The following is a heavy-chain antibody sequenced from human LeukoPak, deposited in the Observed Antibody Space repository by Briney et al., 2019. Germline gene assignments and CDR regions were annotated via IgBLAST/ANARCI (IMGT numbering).Heavy chain of an antibody. CDR2: MKSKSDDGTT. V-gene: IGHV3-15*01. CDR1: GFTFSATW. J-gene: IGHJ4*02. Sequence: PGGSLRLSCAASGFTFSATWMSWVRQAPGRALEWVGRMKSKSDDGTTEFAALVKGRFTISRDDSKNTLCLQMNNLKSEDTAVYYCSTDYGYGWGSFRLGYWGQGALVVVSS. CDR3: STDYGYGWGSFRLGY. D-gene: IGHD3-16*02.